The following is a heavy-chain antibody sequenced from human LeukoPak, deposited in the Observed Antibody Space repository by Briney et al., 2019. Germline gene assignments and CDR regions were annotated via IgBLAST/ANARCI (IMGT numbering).Heavy chain of an antibody. CDR1: GGSISSYY. V-gene: IGHV4-59*08. CDR3: ARHGSGPYYYDSSRRGTFDY. D-gene: IGHD3-22*01. J-gene: IGHJ4*02. Sequence: PSETLSLTCTVSGGSISSYYWSWIRQPPGKGLEWIGYIYYSGSTNYNPSLKSRVTISVDTSKKQFSLKLSSVTAADTAVYYCARHGSGPYYYDSSRRGTFDYWGRGTLVTVSS. CDR2: IYYSGST.